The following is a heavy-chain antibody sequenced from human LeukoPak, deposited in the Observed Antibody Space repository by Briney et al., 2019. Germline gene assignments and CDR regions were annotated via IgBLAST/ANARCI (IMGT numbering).Heavy chain of an antibody. CDR2: IYPGDSVT. CDR1: GYRFSTYW. D-gene: IGHD2-15*01. V-gene: IGHV5-51*01. Sequence: GESLKISCKGSGYRFSTYWIAWVRQMPGKGLEWMGIIYPGDSVTRYSPSFQGQVTISADKSISTAYLQWSSLKASDTAMYYCARLGYCSGGSCYSRTHDAFDIWGQGTMVTVSS. CDR3: ARLGYCSGGSCYSRTHDAFDI. J-gene: IGHJ3*02.